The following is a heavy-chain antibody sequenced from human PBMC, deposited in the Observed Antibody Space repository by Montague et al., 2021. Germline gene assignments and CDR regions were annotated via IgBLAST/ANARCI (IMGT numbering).Heavy chain of an antibody. Sequence: SETLSLTCTVSGGSISSSSYYWGWIRQPPGKGLEWIGRIYYGGNTHYNPSLKSRLTITVDTSKNQFSLKLSSVTAADTAVYYWVVTYYWYYYGMDVWGQGTTVTVSS. CDR1: GGSISSSSYY. J-gene: IGHJ6*02. CDR3: VVTYYWYYYGMDV. CDR2: IYYGGNT. V-gene: IGHV4-39*01. D-gene: IGHD4-23*01.